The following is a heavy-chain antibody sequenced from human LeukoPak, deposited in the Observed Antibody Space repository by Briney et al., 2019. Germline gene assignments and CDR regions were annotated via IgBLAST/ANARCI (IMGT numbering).Heavy chain of an antibody. Sequence: ASVKVSCKASGYTFTNYYIHWVRQAPGQGLEWMGMINPSGGSTSYAQKFQGRVTMTRDTSTSTVYMELSSLRSEDTAVYYCARGIVVVPAAIATYYFDYWGQGTLVTVSS. V-gene: IGHV1-46*01. J-gene: IGHJ4*02. CDR3: ARGIVVVPAAIATYYFDY. CDR2: INPSGGST. D-gene: IGHD2-2*01. CDR1: GYTFTNYY.